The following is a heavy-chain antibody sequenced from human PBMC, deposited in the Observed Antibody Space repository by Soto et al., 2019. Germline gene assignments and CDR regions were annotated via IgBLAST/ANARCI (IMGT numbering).Heavy chain of an antibody. V-gene: IGHV2-5*02. CDR3: AQRSSGTTSLDAFVI. D-gene: IGHD2-2*01. CDR2: IYWADDK. Sequence: GLDLEWLALIYWADDKRYSPSLKSRLTITKDTSKNQVVLTMTNMDPVDTATYYCAQRSSGTTSLDAFVIWGQGPMVTVSS. J-gene: IGHJ3*02.